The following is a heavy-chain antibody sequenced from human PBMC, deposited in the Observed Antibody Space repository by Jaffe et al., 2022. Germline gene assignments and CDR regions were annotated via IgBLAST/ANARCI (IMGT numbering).Heavy chain of an antibody. CDR2: IYHSGST. V-gene: IGHV4-38-2*01. J-gene: IGHJ4*02. CDR1: GYSISSGYY. D-gene: IGHD3-10*01. CDR3: ARVGEIYHYYGSGKLDY. Sequence: QVQLQESGPGLVKPSETLSLTCAVSGYSISSGYYWGWIRQPPGKGLEWIGSIYHSGSTYYNPSLKSRVTISVDTSKNQFSLKLSSVTAADTAVYYCARVGEIYHYYGSGKLDYWGQGTLVTVSS.